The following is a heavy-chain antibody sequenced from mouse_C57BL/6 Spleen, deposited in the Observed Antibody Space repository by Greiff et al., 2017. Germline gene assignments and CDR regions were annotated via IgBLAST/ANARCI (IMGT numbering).Heavy chain of an antibody. D-gene: IGHD2-3*01. CDR3: ARNDGYYEGDAMDY. Sequence: VQLQESGAELLKPGASVQISCKASGYPFTDYYINWVKQRPGQGLEWIGKIGPGSGSTYYNEKFKGKATLTADKSSSTAYMQLSSLTSEDSAVYFCARNDGYYEGDAMDYWGQGTSVTVSS. V-gene: IGHV1-77*01. CDR2: IGPGSGST. J-gene: IGHJ4*01. CDR1: GYPFTDYY.